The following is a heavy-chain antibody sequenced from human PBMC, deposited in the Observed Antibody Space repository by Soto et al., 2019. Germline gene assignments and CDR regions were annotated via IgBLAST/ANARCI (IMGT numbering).Heavy chain of an antibody. Sequence: GGSLRLSCAASGFTFSSYGMHWVRQAPGKGLEWVAVIWYDGSNKYYADSVKGRFTISRDNSKNTLYLQMNSLRAEDTAVYYCARDRLSSADAFDIWGQGTMVTVSS. D-gene: IGHD6-25*01. J-gene: IGHJ3*02. CDR3: ARDRLSSADAFDI. CDR2: IWYDGSNK. CDR1: GFTFSSYG. V-gene: IGHV3-33*08.